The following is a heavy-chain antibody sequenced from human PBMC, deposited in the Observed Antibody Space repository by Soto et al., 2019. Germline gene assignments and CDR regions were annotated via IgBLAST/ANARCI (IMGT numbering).Heavy chain of an antibody. CDR3: ASPPVGSSTFGELLG. J-gene: IGHJ4*02. D-gene: IGHD3-10*01. V-gene: IGHV1-69*02. CDR1: GGTFISYT. Sequence: GASVKVSCKASGGTFISYTISWVRQAPGQGLEWMGRIIPILGIANYAQKFQGRVTITADKSTSTAYMELSSLRSEDTAVYYCASPPVGSSTFGELLGWGQGTLVTVSS. CDR2: IIPILGIA.